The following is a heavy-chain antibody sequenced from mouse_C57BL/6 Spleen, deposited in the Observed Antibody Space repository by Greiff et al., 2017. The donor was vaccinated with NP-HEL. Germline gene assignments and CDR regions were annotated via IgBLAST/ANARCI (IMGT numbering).Heavy chain of an antibody. J-gene: IGHJ4*01. CDR2: IDPSDSET. D-gene: IGHD2-5*01. CDR3: GRRGKSNYVGYAMDY. Sequence: QVQLQQPGAELVRPGSSVKLSCKASGYTFTSYWMHWVKQRPIQGLEWIGNIDPSDSETHYNQKFKDKATLTVDKSSSTAYMQLSSLTSEDSAVFYGGRRGKSNYVGYAMDYWGQGTSVTVSS. CDR1: GYTFTSYW. V-gene: IGHV1-52*01.